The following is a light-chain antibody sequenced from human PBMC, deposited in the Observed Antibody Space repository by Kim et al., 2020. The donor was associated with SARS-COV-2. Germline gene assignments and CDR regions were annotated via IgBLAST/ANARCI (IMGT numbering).Light chain of an antibody. CDR1: QSVSSN. CDR3: QQYNNWPALYT. J-gene: IGKJ2*01. CDR2: GAS. Sequence: SPGERATLSGRASQSVSSNLAWYQQKPGQAPRLLIYGASTRATGIPARFSGSGSGTEFTLTISSLQSEDFAVYYCQQYNNWPALYTFGQGTKLEI. V-gene: IGKV3-15*01.